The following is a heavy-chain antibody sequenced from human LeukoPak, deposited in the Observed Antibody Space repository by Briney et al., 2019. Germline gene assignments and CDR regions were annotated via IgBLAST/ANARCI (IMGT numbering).Heavy chain of an antibody. CDR1: GYTFTSYG. CDR3: ARAPNPFDFWSGYYFVGGSGFDY. CDR2: ISAYNGNT. V-gene: IGHV1-18*01. J-gene: IGHJ4*02. D-gene: IGHD3-3*01. Sequence: ASVKVSCKASGYTFTSYGISWVRQAPGQGLEWMGWISAYNGNTNYAQKLQGRVTMTTDTSTSTAYMELRSLRSDDTAVYYCARAPNPFDFWSGYYFVGGSGFDYWGQGTLVTVSS.